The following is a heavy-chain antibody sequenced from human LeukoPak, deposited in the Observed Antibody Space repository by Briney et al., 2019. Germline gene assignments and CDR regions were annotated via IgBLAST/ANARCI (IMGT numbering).Heavy chain of an antibody. J-gene: IGHJ6*04. CDR3: ARGRITMVRGVRRYYGMDV. V-gene: IGHV4-34*01. CDR2: INHSGST. D-gene: IGHD3-10*01. CDR1: GGSISSYY. Sequence: SETLSLTCTVSGGSISSYYWSWIRQPPGKGLERIGEINHSGSTNYNPSLKSRVTISVDTSKNQFSLKLSSVTAADTAVYYCARGRITMVRGVRRYYGMDVWGKGTTVTVSS.